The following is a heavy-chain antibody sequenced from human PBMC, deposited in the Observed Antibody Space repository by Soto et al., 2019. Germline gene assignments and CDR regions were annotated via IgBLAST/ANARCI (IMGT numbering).Heavy chain of an antibody. Sequence: SETLSLTCTVSGGSISSYYCSWIRQPPGKGLEWIGYIYYSGSTNYNPSLKSRVTISVDTSKNQFSLKLSSVTAADTAVYYCARGDIVVVPAASGFDYWGQGTLVTVSS. CDR1: GGSISSYY. D-gene: IGHD2-2*01. CDR2: IYYSGST. CDR3: ARGDIVVVPAASGFDY. V-gene: IGHV4-59*01. J-gene: IGHJ4*02.